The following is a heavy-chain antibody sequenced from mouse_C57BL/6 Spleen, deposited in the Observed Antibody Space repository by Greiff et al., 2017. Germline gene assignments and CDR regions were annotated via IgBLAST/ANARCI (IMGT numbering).Heavy chain of an antibody. D-gene: IGHD1-1*01. CDR3: TRSYYYGSSHYFDY. J-gene: IGHJ2*01. Sequence: QVQLQQSGAELVRPGASVTLSCKASGYTFTDYEMPWVKQTPVHGLEWIGAIDPETGCTAYNQKFKGKAILTADKSSSTAYMELRSLTSEDSAVYYCTRSYYYGSSHYFDYWGQGTTLTVSS. V-gene: IGHV1-15*01. CDR1: GYTFTDYE. CDR2: IDPETGCT.